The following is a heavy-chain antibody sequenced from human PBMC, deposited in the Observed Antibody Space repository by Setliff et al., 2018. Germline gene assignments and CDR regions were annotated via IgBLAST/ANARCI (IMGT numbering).Heavy chain of an antibody. CDR3: ARGAPGWELLSWFDP. D-gene: IGHD1-26*01. V-gene: IGHV4-61*02. Sequence: SETLSLTCTVSGGSISSGSYYWSWIRQPAGKGLEWIGRIYSSGSTKYNPSLKSRATISGDTSKNQFSLKLSSVTAADTAVYYCARGAPGWELLSWFDPWGQGTLVTVSS. J-gene: IGHJ5*02. CDR1: GGSISSGSYY. CDR2: IYSSGST.